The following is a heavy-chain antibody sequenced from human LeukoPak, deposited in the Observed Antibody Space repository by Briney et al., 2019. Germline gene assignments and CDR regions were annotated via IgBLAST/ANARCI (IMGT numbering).Heavy chain of an antibody. J-gene: IGHJ5*02. Sequence: GASVKVPYKASGYTFTSYDINWVRQATGQGLEWMEWMNPKSGNIGDAQKCQGRVTMTSITCISTAYMELSSLRSEVTAVYYCARGVPYGSWSYYAYWFDPWGQGTLVTVSS. V-gene: IGHV1-8*01. CDR3: ARGVPYGSWSYYAYWFDP. CDR1: GYTFTSYD. CDR2: MNPKSGNI. D-gene: IGHD3-10*01.